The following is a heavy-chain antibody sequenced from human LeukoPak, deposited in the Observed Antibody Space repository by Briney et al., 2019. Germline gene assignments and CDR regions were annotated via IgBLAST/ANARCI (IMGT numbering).Heavy chain of an antibody. CDR1: GFTFDDYA. CDR2: ISWNSGSI. D-gene: IGHD5-18*01. CDR3: AKDSGYSPGVLDY. J-gene: IGHJ4*02. V-gene: IGHV3-9*01. Sequence: GGSLRLSCAASGFTFDDYAMHWVRQAPGKGLEWVSGISWNSGSIGYADSVKGRFAISRDNAKNSLYLQMNSLRAEDTAVYYCAKDSGYSPGVLDYWGQGTLVTVSS.